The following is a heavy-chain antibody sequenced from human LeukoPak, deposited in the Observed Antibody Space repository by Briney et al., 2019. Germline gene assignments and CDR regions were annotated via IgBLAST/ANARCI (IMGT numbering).Heavy chain of an antibody. CDR2: IYYSGST. V-gene: IGHV4-30-4*01. J-gene: IGHJ5*02. Sequence: SETLSLTCTVSGGSISSGDYYWSWIRQPPGKGLEWIGYIYYSGSTYYNPSLKSRVTISIDTSQNRFSLKLRSVITADTAVYFCTRPALRSPPDWFDPWGPGILVTVSS. CDR3: TRPALRSPPDWFDP. CDR1: GGSISSGDYY. D-gene: IGHD3-16*01.